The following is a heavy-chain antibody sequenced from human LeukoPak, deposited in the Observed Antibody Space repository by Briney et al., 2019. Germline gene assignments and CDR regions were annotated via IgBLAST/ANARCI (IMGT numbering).Heavy chain of an antibody. Sequence: GGSLRLSSAASGFTFSTSWMHWVRQVPGKGLMWVSHINPDGSNTAYADSVEGRFTVSRDNANNTLSLQMNSLRAEDTAVYYCTRGYISGGQGILVTVSS. J-gene: IGHJ4*02. CDR3: TRGYIS. CDR1: GFTFSTSW. V-gene: IGHV3-74*01. CDR2: INPDGSNT. D-gene: IGHD3-16*02.